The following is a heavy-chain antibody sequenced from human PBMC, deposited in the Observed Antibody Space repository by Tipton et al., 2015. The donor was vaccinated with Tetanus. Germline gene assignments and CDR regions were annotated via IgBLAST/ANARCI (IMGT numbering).Heavy chain of an antibody. CDR3: ARHLTYTYTSRYFDY. CDR1: GGSMIGSGHY. CDR2: LTYSGRT. Sequence: GLVKPSETLSLTCIVSGGSMIGSGHYGAWVRQSPGKGLEWIGSLTYSGRTYYSPSLKSRVTMSVDTSRNQFSLNLTSVTAADTAVYYCARHLTYTYTSRYFDYWGLGTLVTVSS. V-gene: IGHV4-39*01. D-gene: IGHD5-18*01. J-gene: IGHJ4*02.